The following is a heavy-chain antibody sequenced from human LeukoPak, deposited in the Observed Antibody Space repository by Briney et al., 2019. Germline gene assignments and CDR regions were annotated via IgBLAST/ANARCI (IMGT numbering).Heavy chain of an antibody. CDR3: ARDLLGRSSTSLDV. CDR2: INWNGGST. J-gene: IGHJ6*04. V-gene: IGHV3-20*04. D-gene: IGHD2-2*01. CDR1: GFTFSSYS. Sequence: GGSLRLSCAAPGFTFSSYSINWVRQAPGKGLEWVSGINWNGGSTGYADSVKGRFTISRDNAKNSLYLQMNSLRAEDTALYYCARDLLGRSSTSLDVWGKGTTVTVSS.